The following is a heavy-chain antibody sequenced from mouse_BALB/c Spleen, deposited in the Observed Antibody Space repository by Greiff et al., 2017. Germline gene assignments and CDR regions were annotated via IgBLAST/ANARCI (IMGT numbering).Heavy chain of an antibody. CDR2: IWAGGST. Sequence: VKLVESGPGLVAPSQSLSITCTVSGFSLTSYGVHWVRQPPGKGLEWLGVIWAGGSTNYNSALMSRLSISKDNSKSQVFLKMNSLQTDDTAMYYCARDPYYYGSSDLDYWGQGTTLTVSS. J-gene: IGHJ2*01. CDR1: GFSLTSYG. CDR3: ARDPYYYGSSDLDY. V-gene: IGHV2-9*02. D-gene: IGHD1-1*01.